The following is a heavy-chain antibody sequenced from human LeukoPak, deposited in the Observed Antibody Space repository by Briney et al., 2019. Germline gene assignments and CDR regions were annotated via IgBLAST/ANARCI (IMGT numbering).Heavy chain of an antibody. Sequence: GGSLRLSCAASGFTFDDYAMHWVRQAPGKGLEWVSGISLDGATTYYAGSVEGRFTISRDNSKNTLYLQMNSLRADDTAVYYCVKDHGWLLYSWGQGTLVTVSS. J-gene: IGHJ4*02. CDR1: GFTFDDYA. CDR2: ISLDGATT. CDR3: VKDHGWLLYS. D-gene: IGHD3-9*01. V-gene: IGHV3-23*01.